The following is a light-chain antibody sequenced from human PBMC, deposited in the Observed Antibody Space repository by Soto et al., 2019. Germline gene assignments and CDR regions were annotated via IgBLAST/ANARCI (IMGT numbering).Light chain of an antibody. CDR3: QQRSTWPFT. V-gene: IGKV3-11*01. Sequence: EILLTQSPATLSLSPGERATLSCRASQSVSSYLAWYQQKPGQPPRLLIYDASNRDTGIPARFSGSGSGTDFTLPFSRLEPEDFAVYYCQQRSTWPFTFGPGTKVDIK. J-gene: IGKJ3*01. CDR2: DAS. CDR1: QSVSSY.